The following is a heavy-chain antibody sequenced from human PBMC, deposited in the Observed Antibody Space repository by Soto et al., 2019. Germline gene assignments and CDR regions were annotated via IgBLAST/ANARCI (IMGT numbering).Heavy chain of an antibody. CDR1: GFSFSTNW. CDR2: INQDESEK. Sequence: EVQVVESGGGLVPPGGSLRLSCATSGFSFSTNWMSWARLAPGKGLEWVASINQDESEKYYADSVKGRFTISRDNGKNSLYLQLDSMRVDDTDMYDCARAYVRGQGTLVTVSS. CDR3: ARAYV. D-gene: IGHD3-16*01. V-gene: IGHV3-7*04. J-gene: IGHJ4*02.